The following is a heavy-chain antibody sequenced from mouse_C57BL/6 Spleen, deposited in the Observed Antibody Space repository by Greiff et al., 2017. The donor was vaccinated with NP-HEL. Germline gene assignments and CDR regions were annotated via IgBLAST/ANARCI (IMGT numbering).Heavy chain of an antibody. CDR1: GYTFTSYW. D-gene: IGHD1-1*01. CDR3: ARSTTVVDWYFDV. CDR2: IDPSDSET. J-gene: IGHJ1*03. Sequence: QVQLQQPGAELVRPGSSVKLSCKASGYTFTSYWMHWVKQRPIQGLEWVGNIDPSDSETHYTQKFKDKATLTGDKSSSTAYMQLSSLTSEDSAVYYCARSTTVVDWYFDVWGTGTTVTVSS. V-gene: IGHV1-52*01.